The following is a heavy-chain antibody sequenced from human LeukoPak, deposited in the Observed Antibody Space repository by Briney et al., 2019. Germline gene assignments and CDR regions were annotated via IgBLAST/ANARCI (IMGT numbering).Heavy chain of an antibody. J-gene: IGHJ6*04. V-gene: IGHV1-69*13. D-gene: IGHD3-10*01. Sequence: ASVKVSCKASGGTFSSYAISWVRQAPGQGLEWMGGIIPIFGTANYAQKFQGRVTITADESTSTAYMELSSLRSEDTAVYYCARDRVLGDTVGYYYGMDVWGKGTTDTVSS. CDR1: GGTFSSYA. CDR2: IIPIFGTA. CDR3: ARDRVLGDTVGYYYGMDV.